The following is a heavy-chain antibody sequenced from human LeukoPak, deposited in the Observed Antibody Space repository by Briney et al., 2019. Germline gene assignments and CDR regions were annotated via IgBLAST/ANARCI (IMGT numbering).Heavy chain of an antibody. CDR2: ISGSGGSA. J-gene: IGHJ4*02. Sequence: PGGSLRLSCAASGSTFSSYAMSWVRQAPGKGLEWVSAISGSGGSAYYADSVKGRFTISRDNSKNTLYLQMNSLRAEDTAVYYCAKVIGPYGDYGWGQGTLVTVSS. CDR1: GSTFSSYA. V-gene: IGHV3-23*01. CDR3: AKVIGPYGDYG. D-gene: IGHD4-17*01.